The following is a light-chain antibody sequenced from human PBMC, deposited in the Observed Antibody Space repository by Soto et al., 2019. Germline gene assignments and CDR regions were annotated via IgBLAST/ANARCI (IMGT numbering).Light chain of an antibody. V-gene: IGLV1-40*01. J-gene: IGLJ3*02. Sequence: QSVLTQPPSVSGAPGQRVTISCTGSSSNIGAGYDVHWYQQLPGTAPKLLIYGNSNRPSGVPDRFSGSKSGTSASLAITGLQAADEAYYYCQSYDSSLSGSVFGGGTQLTVL. CDR2: GNS. CDR3: QSYDSSLSGSV. CDR1: SSNIGAGYD.